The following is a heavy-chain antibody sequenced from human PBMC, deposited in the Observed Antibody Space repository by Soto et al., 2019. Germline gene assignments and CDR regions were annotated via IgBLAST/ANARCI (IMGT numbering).Heavy chain of an antibody. V-gene: IGHV3-23*01. CDR3: AQSWGDTWRQSALDI. CDR2: MSATGGST. CDR1: GFSFSSYS. J-gene: IGHJ3*02. Sequence: ESGGDLIQPGGSLRLSCAASGFSFSSYSMSWVRQVPGKGLEWVSGMSATGGSTYYAVSVKGRFTTSRDNSRKTLYLQMNSLRADDTAVYYCAQSWGDTWRQSALDIWGLGTMVTVSA. D-gene: IGHD5-18*01.